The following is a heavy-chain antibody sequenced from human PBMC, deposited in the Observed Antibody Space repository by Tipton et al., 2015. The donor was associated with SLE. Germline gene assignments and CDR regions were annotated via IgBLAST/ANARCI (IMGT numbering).Heavy chain of an antibody. D-gene: IGHD1-26*01. Sequence: SLRLSCAASGFTFSSYGMHWVRQPPGKGLEWIGEIYHSGSTNYNPSLKSRVTISVDKSKNQFSLKLSSVTAADTAVYYCARGIVGARGYYYMDVWGKGTTVTVSS. CDR3: ARGIVGARGYYYMDV. V-gene: IGHV4-4*02. CDR1: GFTFSSYG. J-gene: IGHJ6*03. CDR2: IYHSGST.